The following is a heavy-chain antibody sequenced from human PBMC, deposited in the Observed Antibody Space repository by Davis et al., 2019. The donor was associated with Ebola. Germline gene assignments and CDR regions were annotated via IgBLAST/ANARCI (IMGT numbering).Heavy chain of an antibody. D-gene: IGHD3-10*01. CDR2: ISFDRSKK. CDR1: GFTFSNYD. CDR3: ARAEPTYYYGSGRYQTLYYFDY. V-gene: IGHV3-30*03. J-gene: IGHJ4*02. Sequence: GESLKISCAASGFTFSNYDMHWVRQAPGKGLEWVAVISFDRSKKYYADSVKGRFTISRDNSKNTLYLQMNSLKDEDTAVYYCARAEPTYYYGSGRYQTLYYFDYWGQGTLVTVSS.